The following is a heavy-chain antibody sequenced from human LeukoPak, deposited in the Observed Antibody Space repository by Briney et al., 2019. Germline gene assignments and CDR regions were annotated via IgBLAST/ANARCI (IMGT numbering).Heavy chain of an antibody. CDR2: INHRGST. V-gene: IGHV4-34*01. Sequence: PSETLSLTCAVYGGSFSGYYWSWIRQPPREGLEWIGEINHRGSTNYNPSLKSRVTISVDTSKNQFSLKLSSVTAAGTAVYYCARGRAAAGTGDDAFDIWGQGTMVTVSS. CDR3: ARGRAAAGTGDDAFDI. J-gene: IGHJ3*02. D-gene: IGHD6-13*01. CDR1: GGSFSGYY.